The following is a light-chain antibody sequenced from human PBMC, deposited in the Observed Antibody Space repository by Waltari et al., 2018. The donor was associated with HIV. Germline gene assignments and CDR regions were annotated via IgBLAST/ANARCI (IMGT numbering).Light chain of an antibody. J-gene: IGLJ2*01. CDR1: SPNTGAGYD. Sequence: QSVLTQPPSMSGAPGPRVTISCTGSSPNTGAGYDVHRYQQLPGTAPKLLIYGNSNRPSGVPDRFSGSKSGTSATLAITGLQAEDEADYYCQSYDSSLSGSVFGGGTKLTVL. CDR3: QSYDSSLSGSV. V-gene: IGLV1-40*01. CDR2: GNS.